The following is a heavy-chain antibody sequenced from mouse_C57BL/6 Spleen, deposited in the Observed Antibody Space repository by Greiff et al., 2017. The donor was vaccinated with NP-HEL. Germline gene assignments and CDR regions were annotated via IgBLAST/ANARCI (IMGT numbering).Heavy chain of an antibody. CDR3: ARGASPLYAMDY. J-gene: IGHJ4*01. CDR2: IYPRSGNT. CDR1: GYTFTSYG. V-gene: IGHV1-81*01. D-gene: IGHD6-1*01. Sequence: VKLMESGAELARPGASVKLSCKASGYTFTSYGISWVKQRTGQGLEWIGEIYPRSGNTYYNEKFKGKATLTADKSSSTAYMELRSLTSEDSAVYFCARGASPLYAMDYWGQGTSVTVSS.